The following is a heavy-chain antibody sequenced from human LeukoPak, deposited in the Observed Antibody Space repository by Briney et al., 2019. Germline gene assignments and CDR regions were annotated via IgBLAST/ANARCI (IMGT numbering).Heavy chain of an antibody. CDR1: GGSISSYY. CDR3: ARDGGYYDSSGPYYYYGMDV. V-gene: IGHV4-59*01. D-gene: IGHD3-22*01. J-gene: IGHJ6*02. CDR2: IYYSGST. Sequence: SETLSLTCTVSGGSISSYYWSWIRQPPGKGLEWIGYIYYSGSTNYNPSLKSRVTISVDTFKNQFSLKLSSVTAADTAVYYCARDGGYYDSSGPYYYYGMDVWGQGTTVTVSS.